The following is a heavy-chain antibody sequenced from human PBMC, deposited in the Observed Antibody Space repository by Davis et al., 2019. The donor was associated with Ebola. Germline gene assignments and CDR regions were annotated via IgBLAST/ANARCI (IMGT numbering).Heavy chain of an antibody. CDR3: ARGGLTYYYDSSGSALDY. D-gene: IGHD3-22*01. CDR2: ISSDSDYI. J-gene: IGHJ4*02. V-gene: IGHV3-21*01. Sequence: PGGSLRLSCAASGFTFSTYSMSWVRQAPGKGLEWVSSISSDSDYIYYADSAKGRFTISRDNAKNTLYLQMNSLRAEDTAVYYCARGGLTYYYDSSGSALDYWGQGTLVTVSS. CDR1: GFTFSTYS.